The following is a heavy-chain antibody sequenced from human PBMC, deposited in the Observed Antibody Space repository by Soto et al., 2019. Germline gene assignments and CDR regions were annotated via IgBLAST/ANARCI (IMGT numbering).Heavy chain of an antibody. CDR2: INPSGGST. D-gene: IGHD6-6*01. CDR1: GYTFTRYY. CDR3: ARDGQDSSSIPFDY. J-gene: IGHJ4*02. Sequence: QVQVVQSGAEVKKPGASVKVSCKASGYTFTRYYIHWGRQAPGQGLEWMGIINPSGGSTTYAQTFQGRVTMTRDTSTSTVYMELSSLRSEDTAMYYCARDGQDSSSIPFDYWGQGTLVTVSS. V-gene: IGHV1-46*03.